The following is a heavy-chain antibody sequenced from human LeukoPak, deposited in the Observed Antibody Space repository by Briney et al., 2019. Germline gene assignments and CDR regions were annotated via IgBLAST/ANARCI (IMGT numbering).Heavy chain of an antibody. CDR3: ARAGSYYGDYPFFGY. CDR2: ISSSGSTM. Sequence: GGSLRLSCAASEFTFSSYEMNWVRQAPGKGLGWVSYISSSGSTMYYADSVKGRFTISRDNAKNSLYLQMNSLRAEDTAVYYCARAGSYYGDYPFFGYWGQGTLVTVSS. J-gene: IGHJ4*02. D-gene: IGHD4-17*01. V-gene: IGHV3-48*03. CDR1: EFTFSSYE.